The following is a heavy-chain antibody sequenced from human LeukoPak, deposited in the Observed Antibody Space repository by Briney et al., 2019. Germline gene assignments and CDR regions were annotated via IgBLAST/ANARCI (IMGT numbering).Heavy chain of an antibody. CDR3: ASHPLPPYYYDSSGSHFDY. CDR2: IIPIFGTA. J-gene: IGHJ4*02. D-gene: IGHD3-22*01. V-gene: IGHV1-69*13. Sequence: SVKVSCKASGGTFISYAISWVRQAPGQGLEWMGGIIPIFGTANYAQKFQGRVTITADESTSTAYMELSSLRSEGTAVYYCASHPLPPYYYDSSGSHFDYWGQGTLVTVSS. CDR1: GGTFISYA.